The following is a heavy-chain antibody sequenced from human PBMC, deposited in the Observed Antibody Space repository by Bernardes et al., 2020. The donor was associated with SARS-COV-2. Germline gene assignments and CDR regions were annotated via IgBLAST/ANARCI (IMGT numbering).Heavy chain of an antibody. CDR3: ARQDIGAIFGVIITPAGMDV. V-gene: IGHV1-18*04. Sequence: ASVKVSCKASGYSFTTYLINWVRQAPGQGLEWMGWIAAYNGKTNYAENFQDRVSMTMDTATSTAYMELRSLRSDDTAVYYCARQDIGAIFGVIITPAGMDVWGQGTTVTVSS. J-gene: IGHJ6*02. CDR1: GYSFTTYL. D-gene: IGHD3-3*01. CDR2: IAAYNGKT.